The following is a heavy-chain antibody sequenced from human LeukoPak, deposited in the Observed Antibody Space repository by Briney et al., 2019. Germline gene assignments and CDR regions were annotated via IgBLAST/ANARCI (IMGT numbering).Heavy chain of an antibody. D-gene: IGHD3-16*01. CDR2: INPNGGAT. V-gene: IGHV1-2*02. CDR3: ARDERYSDADHHYPDLGY. Sequence: ASVKVSCKASGHIFTGYYLFWVRQAPGQGLEWMGWINPNGGATRYAQKFQGRVTLTCDTSIRTTYMELSSLTSDDTAVYYCARDERYSDADHHYPDLGYWGRGTLVTVSS. CDR1: GHIFTGYY. J-gene: IGHJ4*02.